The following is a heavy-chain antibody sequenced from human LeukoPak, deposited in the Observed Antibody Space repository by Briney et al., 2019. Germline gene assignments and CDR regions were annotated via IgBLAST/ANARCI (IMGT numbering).Heavy chain of an antibody. CDR1: GFTFSNYW. CDR2: INIDGSST. J-gene: IGHJ4*02. V-gene: IGHV3-74*01. Sequence: GGSLRLSCAASGFTFSNYWMHWVRQAPGKGLVWVSRINIDGSSTSYADSVKGRFTISRDNAKNTLYLQMNSLRAEDTAVYYCARPDTAMVLVDYWGQGTLVTVSS. CDR3: ARPDTAMVLVDY. D-gene: IGHD5-18*01.